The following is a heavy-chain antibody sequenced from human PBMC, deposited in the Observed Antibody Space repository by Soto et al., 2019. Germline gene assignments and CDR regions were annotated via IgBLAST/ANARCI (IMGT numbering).Heavy chain of an antibody. CDR3: ATQADYGDPRPQFDY. CDR2: IYYSGST. D-gene: IGHD4-17*01. V-gene: IGHV4-31*03. Sequence: QVQLQESGPGLVKPSQTLSLTCTVSGGSISSGGYYWSWIRQHPGKGLEWIGYIYYSGSTYYNPSLKSRVTTSVEPSKNQFSLKLSSVTAAETAVYYCATQADYGDPRPQFDYWGQGTLVTVSS. CDR1: GGSISSGGYY. J-gene: IGHJ4*02.